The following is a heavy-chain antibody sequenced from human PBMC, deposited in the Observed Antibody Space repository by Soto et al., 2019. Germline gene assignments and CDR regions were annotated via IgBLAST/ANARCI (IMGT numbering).Heavy chain of an antibody. D-gene: IGHD3-10*01. V-gene: IGHV1-18*01. CDR2: IITYNGNT. CDR1: GYSFTTYG. Sequence: QVQLVQSGAEVKKPGASVTVSCKASGYSFTTYGISWVRQAPGQGLEWMGWIITYNGNTKYAQKLQGRVTVTTDALTSTAYMELRSLRSEDTAVYYCARVHIVGGVITHEKGFDCWGQGTLVTVSS. J-gene: IGHJ4*02. CDR3: ARVHIVGGVITHEKGFDC.